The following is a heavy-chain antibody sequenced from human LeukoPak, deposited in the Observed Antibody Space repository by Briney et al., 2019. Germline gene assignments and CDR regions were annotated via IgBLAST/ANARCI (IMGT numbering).Heavy chain of an antibody. CDR2: FDPEDGET. D-gene: IGHD3-3*01. Sequence: GASVKVSCKVPGYTLTELSMHWVRQAPGKGLEWMGGFDPEDGETIYAQKFQGRVTMTEDTSTDTAYMELSSLRSEDTAVYYCATRPRSGYSPYYYYYGMDVWGQGTTVTVSS. J-gene: IGHJ6*02. CDR1: GYTLTELS. CDR3: ATRPRSGYSPYYYYYGMDV. V-gene: IGHV1-24*01.